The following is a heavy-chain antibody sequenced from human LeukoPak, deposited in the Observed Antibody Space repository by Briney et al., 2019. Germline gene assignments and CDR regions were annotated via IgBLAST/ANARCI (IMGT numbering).Heavy chain of an antibody. CDR2: IYYTGTP. CDR1: GDSISSYY. J-gene: IGHJ4*02. CDR3: ARAHYYDSSGGGYFDY. D-gene: IGHD3-22*01. V-gene: IGHV4-59*12. Sequence: SETLSLTCTVSGDSISSYYWSWIRLPPGKGLEWIGYIYYTGTPYYNPSLKSRVTISVDTSKNQFSLKLISVTAADAAVYYCARAHYYDSSGGGYFDYWGQGTLVTVSS.